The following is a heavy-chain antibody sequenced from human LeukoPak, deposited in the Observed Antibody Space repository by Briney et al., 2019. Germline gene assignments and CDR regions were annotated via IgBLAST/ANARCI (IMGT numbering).Heavy chain of an antibody. D-gene: IGHD2-2*01. J-gene: IGHJ5*02. CDR3: ARLRYCSSTSCSDAEGWFDP. V-gene: IGHV3-48*03. CDR2: ISSSGSTI. CDR1: GFTFSSYE. Sequence: GGSLRLPCAASGFTFSSYEMNWVRQAPGKGLEWVSYISSSGSTIYYADSVKGRFTISRDNAKNSLYLQMNSLRAEDTAVYYCARLRYCSSTSCSDAEGWFDPWGQGTLVTVSS.